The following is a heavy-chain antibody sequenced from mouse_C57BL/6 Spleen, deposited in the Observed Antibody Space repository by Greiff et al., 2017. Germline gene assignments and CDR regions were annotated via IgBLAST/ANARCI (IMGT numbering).Heavy chain of an antibody. CDR3: ARDAYGNYGAY. CDR1: GFTFSSYA. Sequence: EVKLMESGGGLVKPGGSLKLSCAASGFTFSSYAMSWVRQTPEKRLEWVATISDGGSYIYYPDNVKGRFTISRDNAKNNLYLQMSHLKSEDTAMYYCARDAYGNYGAYWGQGTLVTVSA. V-gene: IGHV5-4*01. J-gene: IGHJ3*01. CDR2: ISDGGSYI. D-gene: IGHD2-1*01.